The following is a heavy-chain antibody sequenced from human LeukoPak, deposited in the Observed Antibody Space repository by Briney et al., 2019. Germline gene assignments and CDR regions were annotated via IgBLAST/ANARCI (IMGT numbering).Heavy chain of an antibody. D-gene: IGHD3-10*01. CDR3: AREVVRYYGSGSYYTFDY. Sequence: SETLSLTCTVSGGSISTYYWNWIRQPPGKGLEWIGYIYHSGSTNYNPSLQSRVTISVDTSKNQFSLNLNPVTAADTAVYYCAREVVRYYGSGSYYTFDYWGQGTLVTVSS. CDR2: IYHSGST. V-gene: IGHV4-59*01. J-gene: IGHJ4*02. CDR1: GGSISTYY.